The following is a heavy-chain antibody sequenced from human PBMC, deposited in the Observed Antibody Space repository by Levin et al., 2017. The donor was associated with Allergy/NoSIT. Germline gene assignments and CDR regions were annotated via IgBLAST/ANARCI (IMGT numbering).Heavy chain of an antibody. V-gene: IGHV1-2*04. CDR1: GYTFTGYY. J-gene: IGHJ6*02. Sequence: ASVKVSCKASGYTFTGYYMHWVRQAPGQGLEWMGWINPNSGGTNYAQKFQGWVTMTRDTSISTAYMELSRLRSDDTAVYYCARAGAAAVYYYYYGMDVWGQGTTVTVSS. CDR3: ARAGAAAVYYYYYGMDV. D-gene: IGHD6-13*01. CDR2: INPNSGGT.